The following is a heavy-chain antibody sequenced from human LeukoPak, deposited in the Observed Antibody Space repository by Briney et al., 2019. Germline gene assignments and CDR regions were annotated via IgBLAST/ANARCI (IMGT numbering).Heavy chain of an antibody. CDR2: IYYSGGT. Sequence: SETLSLTCTVSGGSISSSSYYWGWIRQPPGKGLEWIGSIYYSGGTYYNPSLKSRVTISVDTSKNQFSLKLSSVTAADTAVYYCARRLVFYIRYFDTTGMDVWGKGTTVTVSS. V-gene: IGHV4-39*01. CDR1: GGSISSSSYY. D-gene: IGHD3-9*01. J-gene: IGHJ6*03. CDR3: ARRLVFYIRYFDTTGMDV.